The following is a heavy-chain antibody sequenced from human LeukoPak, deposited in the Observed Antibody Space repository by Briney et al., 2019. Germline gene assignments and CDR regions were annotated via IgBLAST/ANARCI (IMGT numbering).Heavy chain of an antibody. CDR3: ARATY. CDR2: ISPSSGTI. Sequence: GGSLRLSCAASGFTFSTYAMNWARQAPGKGLEWVSYISPSSGTIYYADSVKGRFTISRDNAKNSLYLQMNSLRDEDTAVYYCARATYWGQGTLVTVSS. J-gene: IGHJ4*02. V-gene: IGHV3-48*02. CDR1: GFTFSTYA.